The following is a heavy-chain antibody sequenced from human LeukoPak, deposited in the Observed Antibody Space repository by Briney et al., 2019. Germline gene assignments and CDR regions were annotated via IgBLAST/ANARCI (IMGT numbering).Heavy chain of an antibody. Sequence: GGSLRLSCAASGFTFSNYWMNWVRQAPGKGLEWVANIKEDGSEKHYVDSVKGRFTISRDNAKKSLYLQMNSLRAEDTAVYYCAREAQRGDPWHWGQGTLVTVSS. CDR1: GFTFSNYW. V-gene: IGHV3-7*01. J-gene: IGHJ4*02. CDR2: IKEDGSEK. D-gene: IGHD2-21*02. CDR3: AREAQRGDPWH.